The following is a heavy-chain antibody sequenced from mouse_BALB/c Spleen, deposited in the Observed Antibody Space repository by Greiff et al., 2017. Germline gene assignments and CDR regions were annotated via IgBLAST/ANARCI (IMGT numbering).Heavy chain of an antibody. V-gene: IGHV5-17*02. CDR1: GFTFSSFG. J-gene: IGHJ4*01. CDR2: ISSGSSTI. CDR3: ARSPRGDYAMDY. Sequence: EVQVVESGGGLVQPGGSRKLSCAASGFTFSSFGMHWVRQAPEKGLEWVAYISSGSSTIYYADTVKGRFTISRDNPKNTLFLQMTSLRSEDTAMYYCARSPRGDYAMDYWGQGTSVTVSS.